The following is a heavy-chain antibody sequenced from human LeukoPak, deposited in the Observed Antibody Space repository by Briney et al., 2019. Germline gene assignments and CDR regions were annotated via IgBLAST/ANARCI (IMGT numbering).Heavy chain of an antibody. CDR2: INHSGST. Sequence: SQTLSLTCTVSGGSISSGGYYWSWIRQPPGKGLEWIGEINHSGSTNYNPYLKSRVTISVDTSKNQFSLKLSSVTAADTAVYYCARQFSGKGAFDIWGQGTMVTVSS. CDR3: ARQFSGKGAFDI. D-gene: IGHD1-26*01. V-gene: IGHV4-39*01. CDR1: GGSISSGGYY. J-gene: IGHJ3*02.